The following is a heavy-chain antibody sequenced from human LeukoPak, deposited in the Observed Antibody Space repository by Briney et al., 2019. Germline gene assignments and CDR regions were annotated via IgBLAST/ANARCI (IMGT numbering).Heavy chain of an antibody. CDR2: IYYRGRT. V-gene: IGHV4-39*07. D-gene: IGHD4-17*01. CDR1: GGSISSSSYY. Sequence: PSETLSLTCTVSGGSISSSSYYWGWIRQPPGKGLEWIGSIYYRGRTYYNPSLKSRVTISVDTSKNQFSLKLSSVTAADTAVYYCARVDYGDYVLNYWGQGTLVTVSS. J-gene: IGHJ4*02. CDR3: ARVDYGDYVLNY.